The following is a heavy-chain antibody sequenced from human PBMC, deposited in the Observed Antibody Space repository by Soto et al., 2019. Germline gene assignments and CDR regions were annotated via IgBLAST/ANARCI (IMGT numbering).Heavy chain of an antibody. CDR1: GGTYNTHG. D-gene: IGHD3-22*01. V-gene: IGHV1-69*06. J-gene: IGHJ4*02. CDR3: ARGFEVRDGNISHLGF. Sequence: QVNLVQSGAEVKKPGSAVKVACKASGGTYNTHGFDWVRQAPGQGLEWMGGIILIIGTPNHAQKFQGSVTISADKSTLPVCLERMSLRSEDTVGYYLARGFEVRDGNISHLGFWGQGTLVTVSS. CDR2: IILIIGTP.